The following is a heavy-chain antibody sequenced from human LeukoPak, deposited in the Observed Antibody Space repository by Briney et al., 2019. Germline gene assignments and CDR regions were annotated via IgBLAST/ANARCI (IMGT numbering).Heavy chain of an antibody. CDR1: GFTVSSNY. Sequence: HPGGSLRLSCAASGFTVSSNYMSWVRQAPGKGLEWVSVIYSGGSTYYADSVKGRFTIPRDTSKNTLYLQMNSLRAEDTAVYYCARDRGYGSGDYYNGYSDYWGQGTLVTVSS. V-gene: IGHV3-53*01. CDR2: IYSGGST. J-gene: IGHJ4*02. CDR3: ARDRGYGSGDYYNGYSDY. D-gene: IGHD3-10*01.